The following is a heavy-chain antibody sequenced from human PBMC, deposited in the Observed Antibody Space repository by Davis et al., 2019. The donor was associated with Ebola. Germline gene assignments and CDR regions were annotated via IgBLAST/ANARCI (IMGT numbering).Heavy chain of an antibody. CDR1: GFTFSSYA. V-gene: IGHV3-30-3*01. CDR3: ARGDAVCDY. CDR2: ISYDGINE. Sequence: GESLKISCATSGFTFSSYAMHWVRQAPGKGLEWVAVISYDGINEYYADSVKGRFTIPRDNAKNSLYLQMNSLRAEDTAVYYCARGDAVCDYWGQGTLVTVSS. J-gene: IGHJ4*02. D-gene: IGHD2-21*02.